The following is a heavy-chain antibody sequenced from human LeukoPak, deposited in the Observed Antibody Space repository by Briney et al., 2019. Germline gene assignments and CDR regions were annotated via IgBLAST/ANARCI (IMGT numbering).Heavy chain of an antibody. CDR2: IIPIFGTA. D-gene: IGHD2-2*01. V-gene: IGHV1-69*05. CDR1: GYTFTSYY. Sequence: SVKVSCKASGYTFTSYYMHWVRQAPGQGLEWMGGIIPIFGTANYAQKFQGRVTITTDESTSTAYMELSSLRSEDTAVYYCARGIVVVPAAILVNYYMDVWGKGTTVTVSS. CDR3: ARGIVVVPAAILVNYYMDV. J-gene: IGHJ6*03.